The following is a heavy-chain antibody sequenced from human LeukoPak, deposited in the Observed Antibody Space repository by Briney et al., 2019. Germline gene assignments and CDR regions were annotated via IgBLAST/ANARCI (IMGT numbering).Heavy chain of an antibody. CDR3: ARLDSPQRLVVPAAIEGEDAFDI. Sequence: PSETLSLTCTVSGGSISSSSYYWGWIRQPPGKGLEWIGSIYYSGSTYYNPSLKSRVTISVDTSKNQFSLKLSSVTAADTAVYYCARLDSPQRLVVPAAIEGEDAFDIWGQGTMVTVSS. CDR1: GGSISSSSYY. D-gene: IGHD2-2*02. V-gene: IGHV4-39*01. CDR2: IYYSGST. J-gene: IGHJ3*02.